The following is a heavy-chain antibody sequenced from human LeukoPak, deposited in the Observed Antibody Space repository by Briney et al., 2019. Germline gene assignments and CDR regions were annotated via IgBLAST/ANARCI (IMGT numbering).Heavy chain of an antibody. V-gene: IGHV4-34*01. D-gene: IGHD6-19*01. CDR2: INHSGST. CDR1: GGSFSGYY. CDR3: ATSTGVAVAGQIDY. Sequence: NPSETLSLTCAVYGGSFSGYYWNWIRQPPGKGLEWIGEINHSGSTNYNPSLKSRVTISVDTSKNQFSLKLSSVTAADTAVYYCATSTGVAVAGQIDYWGQGTLVTVSS. J-gene: IGHJ4*02.